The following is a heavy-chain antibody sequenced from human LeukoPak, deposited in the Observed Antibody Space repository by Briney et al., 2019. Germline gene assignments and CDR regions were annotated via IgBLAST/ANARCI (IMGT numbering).Heavy chain of an antibody. D-gene: IGHD7-27*01. Sequence: SETLSLTCAVYGGSFSGYYWSWIRQPPGKGLEWIGSIYYSGSTYYNPSLKSRVTISVDTSKNQFSLKLSSVTAADTAVYYCARLHSGDAFDIWGQGTMVTVSS. V-gene: IGHV4-34*01. J-gene: IGHJ3*02. CDR1: GGSFSGYY. CDR2: IYYSGST. CDR3: ARLHSGDAFDI.